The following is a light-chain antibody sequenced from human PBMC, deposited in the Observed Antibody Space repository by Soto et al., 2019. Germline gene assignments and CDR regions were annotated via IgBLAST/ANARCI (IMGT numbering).Light chain of an antibody. CDR1: SSDVGGYNY. Sequence: QSALTQPASVSGSPGQSITISCTGTSSDVGGYNYVSWCQQHPGKAPKLMIYDVSNRPSGVSNRLSGSKSGNTASLTISGLQAEDEADYYCSSYTSSSTLVVFGGGTKLTVL. CDR2: DVS. V-gene: IGLV2-14*01. J-gene: IGLJ2*01. CDR3: SSYTSSSTLVV.